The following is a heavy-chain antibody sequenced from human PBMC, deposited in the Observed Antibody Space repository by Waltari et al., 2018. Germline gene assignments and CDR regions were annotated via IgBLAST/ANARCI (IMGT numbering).Heavy chain of an antibody. CDR3: ASDTTSYSSGWYGGENDAFDI. CDR1: GYTFTSYA. V-gene: IGHV1-3*01. CDR2: INAGNGNT. D-gene: IGHD6-19*01. Sequence: QVQLVQSGAEVKKPGASVKVSCKASGYTFTSYAMHWVRQAPGQRLEWMGWINAGNGNTKYSQKCQGRVTITRDTSASTAYMELNSLRAEDTAVYYCASDTTSYSSGWYGGENDAFDIWGQGTMVTVSS. J-gene: IGHJ3*02.